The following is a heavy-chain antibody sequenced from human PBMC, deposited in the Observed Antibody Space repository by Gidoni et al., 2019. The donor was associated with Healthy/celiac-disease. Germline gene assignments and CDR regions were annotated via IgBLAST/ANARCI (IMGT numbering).Heavy chain of an antibody. CDR2: ISYDGSNK. CDR1: GFTFSSYA. V-gene: IGHV3-30-3*01. J-gene: IGHJ5*02. Sequence: QVQLVESGGGVVQPGRSLRLSCAASGFTFSSYAMHWVRQAPGKGLEWVAVISYDGSNKYYADSVKGRFTISRDNSKNTLYLQMNSLRAEDTAVYYCASPGSYEGGFDPWGQGTLVTVSS. D-gene: IGHD1-26*01. CDR3: ASPGSYEGGFDP.